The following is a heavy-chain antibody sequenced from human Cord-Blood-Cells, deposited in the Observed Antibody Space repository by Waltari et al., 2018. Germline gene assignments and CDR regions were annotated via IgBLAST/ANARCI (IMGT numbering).Heavy chain of an antibody. CDR1: GGSFSGYY. D-gene: IGHD6-13*01. Sequence: QVQLQQWGAGLLKPSETLSLTCAVYGGSFSGYYWSWIRQPPGKGLEWIGEVNHSGSTNSNPSLKGRVTVSGDTSKNQCSLKLSSVTAADTAGYYCARQEGSSWYNWFDPWGQGTLVTVSS. CDR2: VNHSGST. J-gene: IGHJ5*02. CDR3: ARQEGSSWYNWFDP. V-gene: IGHV4-34*01.